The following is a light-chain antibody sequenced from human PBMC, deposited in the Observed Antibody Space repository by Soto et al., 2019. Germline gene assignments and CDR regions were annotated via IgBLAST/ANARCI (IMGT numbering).Light chain of an antibody. CDR2: AAS. J-gene: IGKJ5*01. V-gene: IGKV1-8*01. CDR3: QQYYSYPPP. Sequence: AIRMTQSPSSFSASTVDRVTISCRASQGISSYLAWYQQKPGKAPKLLIYAASTLQSGVPSRFSGSGSGTDFTLTISCLQSEDFATYYCQQYYSYPPPFGQGTRLAI. CDR1: QGISSY.